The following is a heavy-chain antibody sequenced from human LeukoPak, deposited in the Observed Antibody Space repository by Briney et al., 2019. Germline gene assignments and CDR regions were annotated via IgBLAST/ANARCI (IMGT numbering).Heavy chain of an antibody. D-gene: IGHD4-17*01. CDR3: ALGDYGDYRLDY. J-gene: IGHJ4*02. CDR2: ITSSGIT. Sequence: PGGSLRLSCAASGFTFSNYGMNWVRQAPGKGLEWVSGITSSGITYYADSVKGRFTVSRDNSKNTLYLQMNSLRAEDTAVYYCALGDYGDYRLDYWGQGTLVTVSS. CDR1: GFTFSNYG. V-gene: IGHV3-23*01.